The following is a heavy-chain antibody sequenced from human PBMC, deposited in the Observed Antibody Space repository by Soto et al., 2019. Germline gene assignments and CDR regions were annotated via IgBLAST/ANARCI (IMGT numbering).Heavy chain of an antibody. V-gene: IGHV4-30-4*01. Sequence: SETLSLTCTVSGGSISSGDYYWSWIRQPPGKGLEWIGYIYYSGSTYYNPSLKSRVTISVDTSKNQLSLKLSSVTAADTAVYYCARAPRAYYYDSSGVEEFDYWGQGTLVTVSS. J-gene: IGHJ4*02. CDR1: GGSISSGDYY. CDR2: IYYSGST. CDR3: ARAPRAYYYDSSGVEEFDY. D-gene: IGHD3-22*01.